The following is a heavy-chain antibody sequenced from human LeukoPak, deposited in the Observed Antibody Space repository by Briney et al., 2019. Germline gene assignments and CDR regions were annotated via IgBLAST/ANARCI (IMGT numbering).Heavy chain of an antibody. V-gene: IGHV4-31*03. CDR1: GGSISSGGYY. CDR2: IYYSGST. J-gene: IGHJ4*02. D-gene: IGHD5-18*01. Sequence: TLSLPCPVSGGSISSGGYYWSWIRQHPGQGLEWIGYIYYSGSTYYNPSLKSRVTISVDTSKNQFSLKLSSVTAADTAVYYCARTQGRIQLMLYWGQGTLVTVSS. CDR3: ARTQGRIQLMLY.